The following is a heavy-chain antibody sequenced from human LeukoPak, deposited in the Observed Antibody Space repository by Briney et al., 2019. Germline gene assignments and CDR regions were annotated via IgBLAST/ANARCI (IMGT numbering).Heavy chain of an antibody. CDR3: ARDKVPLPCGGDCIWNAFDI. J-gene: IGHJ3*02. V-gene: IGHV3-30-3*01. CDR1: GFTFSSYA. D-gene: IGHD2-21*02. CDR2: ISYDGSNK. Sequence: PGRSLRLSCAASGFTFSSYAMHWVRQAPGKGLEWVAVISYDGSNKYYADSVKGRFTISRDNSKNTLYLQMNSLRAEDTAVYYCARDKVPLPCGGDCIWNAFDIWGQGTMVTVSS.